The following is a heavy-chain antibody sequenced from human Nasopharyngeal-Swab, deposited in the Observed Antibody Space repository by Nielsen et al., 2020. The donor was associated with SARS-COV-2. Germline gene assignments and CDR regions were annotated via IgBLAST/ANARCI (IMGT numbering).Heavy chain of an antibody. CDR1: GFSLSDHY. CDR3: ARHRPYYYVSSDYAL. J-gene: IGHJ1*01. V-gene: IGHV3-72*01. CDR2: IRNKAKGDNT. Sequence: GGSLRLSCVASGFSLSDHYMDWVRQAPGKGLEWVGRIRNKAKGDNTDYAPSLQGRVTISRDDSRKSLFLQMNCLKTEDTAVYSCARHRPYYYVSSDYALWAQGALVIVGS. D-gene: IGHD3-22*01.